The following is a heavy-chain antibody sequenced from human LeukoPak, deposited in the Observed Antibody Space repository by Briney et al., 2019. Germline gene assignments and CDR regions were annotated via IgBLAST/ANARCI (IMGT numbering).Heavy chain of an antibody. CDR1: GFTFDDYA. Sequence: GRSLRLSCAASGFTFDDYAMHWVRQAPGKGLEWVSGISWNSGSIGYADSVKGRFTISRDDAKNSLYLQMNSLRAEDTALYYCAKGGYSSSYSGYYFDYWGQGTLVTVSS. CDR2: ISWNSGSI. J-gene: IGHJ4*02. CDR3: AKGGYSSSYSGYYFDY. D-gene: IGHD3-22*01. V-gene: IGHV3-9*01.